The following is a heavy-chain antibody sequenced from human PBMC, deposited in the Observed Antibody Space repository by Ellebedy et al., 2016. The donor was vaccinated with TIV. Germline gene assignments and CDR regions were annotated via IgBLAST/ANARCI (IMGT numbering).Heavy chain of an antibody. Sequence: SVKVSXXASGFTFTSSAVQWVRQARGQRLEWIGWIVVGSGNTNYAQKFQERVTITRDMSTSTAYMELSSLRSEDTAVYYCAADRQGSLAFDIWGQGTMVTVSS. J-gene: IGHJ3*02. CDR2: IVVGSGNT. D-gene: IGHD1-26*01. CDR1: GFTFTSSA. CDR3: AADRQGSLAFDI. V-gene: IGHV1-58*01.